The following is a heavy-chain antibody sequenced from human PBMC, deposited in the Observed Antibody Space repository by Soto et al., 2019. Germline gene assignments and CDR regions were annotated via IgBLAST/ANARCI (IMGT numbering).Heavy chain of an antibody. CDR2: LSDSGDII. CDR3: AKVSSSWYAGFFDL. CDR1: GFTFSSHA. V-gene: IGHV3-23*01. J-gene: IGHJ4*02. Sequence: EVQLLESGGGLVQPGRSLRLSCTASGFTFSSHAMTWVRQDPGKGLEWVSGLSDSGDIIYYADSVKGRFTIYRDNSMNTLYLQMNTLRVEDPAVYYCAKVSSSWYAGFFDLWGQGTLVTVSS. D-gene: IGHD6-13*01.